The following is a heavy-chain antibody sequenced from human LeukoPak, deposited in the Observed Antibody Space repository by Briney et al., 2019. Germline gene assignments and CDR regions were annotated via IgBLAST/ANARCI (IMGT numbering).Heavy chain of an antibody. D-gene: IGHD3-22*01. CDR3: ARDPDQTYYYDRSGG. Sequence: SVKVSCKASGGTFSSYAISWVRQAPGQGLEWMGRIIPIFGTANYAQKFQGRVTVTTDESTSTAYMELSSLRSEDTAVYYCARDPDQTYYYDRSGGWGQGTLVTVSS. CDR1: GGTFSSYA. V-gene: IGHV1-69*05. J-gene: IGHJ4*02. CDR2: IIPIFGTA.